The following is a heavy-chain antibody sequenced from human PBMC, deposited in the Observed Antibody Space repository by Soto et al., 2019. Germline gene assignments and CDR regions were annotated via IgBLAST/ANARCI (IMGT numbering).Heavy chain of an antibody. Sequence: PSETLSLTCTVSGGSISSYYWSWIRQPPGKGLEWIGYIYYSGSTNYNPSLKSRVTISVDTSKNQFSLKLSSVTAADTAVYYCARHGRNIVATINYYYMDVWGKGTTVTVSS. V-gene: IGHV4-59*01. CDR1: GGSISSYY. D-gene: IGHD5-12*01. CDR3: ARHGRNIVATINYYYMDV. CDR2: IYYSGST. J-gene: IGHJ6*03.